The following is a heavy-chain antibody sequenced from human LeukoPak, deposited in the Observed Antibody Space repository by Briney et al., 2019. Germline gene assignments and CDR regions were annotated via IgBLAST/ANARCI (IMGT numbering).Heavy chain of an antibody. D-gene: IGHD2-15*01. CDR1: GGSFSGYY. Sequence: SETLSLTCAVYGGSFSGYYWSWIRQPPGKGLEWIGEINHSGSTNYNPSLKSRVTISVDTSKNQFSLKLSSVTAADTAVYYCARTVVVVAATAKSFDPWGQGTLVTVSS. V-gene: IGHV4-34*01. J-gene: IGHJ5*02. CDR3: ARTVVVVAATAKSFDP. CDR2: INHSGST.